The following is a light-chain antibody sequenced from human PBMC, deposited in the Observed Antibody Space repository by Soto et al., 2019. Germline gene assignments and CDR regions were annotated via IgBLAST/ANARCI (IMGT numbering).Light chain of an antibody. CDR2: STN. J-gene: IGLJ2*01. V-gene: IGLV1-44*01. CDR1: SSNIGSNS. CDR3: AAWDDSLNGEVV. Sequence: QSVLTQPPSASGTPGQRVTISCSGSSSNIGSNSVNWYQQLPGTAPKLLIYSTNQRPSGVPDRFSGSKSDTSASQAISGLQSEDEADYYCAAWDDSLNGEVVFGGGTKLTVL.